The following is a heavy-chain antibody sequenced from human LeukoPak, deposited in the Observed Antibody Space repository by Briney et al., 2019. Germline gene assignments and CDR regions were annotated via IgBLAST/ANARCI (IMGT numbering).Heavy chain of an antibody. D-gene: IGHD6-6*01. J-gene: IGHJ6*03. CDR1: GFTFSSYG. V-gene: IGHV3-33*06. Sequence: PGGSLRLSCAASGFTFSSYGMHWVRQAPGKGLEWVAVIWYDGSNKYYADSVKGRFTISRDNSKNTLYLQMNSLRAEDTAVYYCAKLSMEYSSSYLYYYYYMDVWGKGTTVTVSS. CDR2: IWYDGSNK. CDR3: AKLSMEYSSSYLYYYYYMDV.